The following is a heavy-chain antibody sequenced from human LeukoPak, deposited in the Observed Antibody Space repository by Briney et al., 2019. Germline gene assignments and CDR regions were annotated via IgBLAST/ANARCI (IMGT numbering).Heavy chain of an antibody. CDR2: IKSKTDGGTT. CDR1: GFTFSDAW. J-gene: IGHJ2*01. D-gene: IGHD3-10*01. V-gene: IGHV3-15*01. Sequence: GGSLRLSCAASGFTFSDAWMSWVRQTPEKGLEWVGRIKSKTDGGTTDYAAPVKGRFTISRDDSENTLHLQMNSLKSEDTAVYYCTTGVHTGSRRYFDLWGRGNPVTVSS. CDR3: TTGVHTGSRRYFDL.